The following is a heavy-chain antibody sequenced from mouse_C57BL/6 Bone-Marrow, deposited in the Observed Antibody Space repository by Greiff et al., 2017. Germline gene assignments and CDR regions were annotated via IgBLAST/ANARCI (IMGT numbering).Heavy chain of an antibody. D-gene: IGHD4-1*01. J-gene: IGHJ3*01. CDR3: ARHEDNWAWFAY. V-gene: IGHV5-12*01. CDR2: ISNGGGST. CDR1: GFTFSDYY. Sequence: EVMLVESGGGLVQPGGSLKLSCAASGFTFSDYYMYWVRQTPEKRLEWVAYISNGGGSTYYPDTVKGRFTISRDNAKNTLYLQMSRLKSEDTAMYYCARHEDNWAWFAYWGQGTLVTVSA.